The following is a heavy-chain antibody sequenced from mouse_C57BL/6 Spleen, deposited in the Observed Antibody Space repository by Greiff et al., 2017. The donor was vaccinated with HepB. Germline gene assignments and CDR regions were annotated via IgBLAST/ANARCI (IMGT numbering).Heavy chain of an antibody. J-gene: IGHJ1*03. Sequence: EVKVVESGGGLVKPGGSLKLSCAASGFTFSSYAMSWVRQTPEKRLEWVATISDGGSYTYYPDHVKGRFTISRDNAKNNLYLQMSHLKSEDTAMYYCAKRDYDEDWYFDVWGTGTTVTVSS. CDR3: AKRDYDEDWYFDV. V-gene: IGHV5-4*03. D-gene: IGHD2-4*01. CDR1: GFTFSSYA. CDR2: ISDGGSYT.